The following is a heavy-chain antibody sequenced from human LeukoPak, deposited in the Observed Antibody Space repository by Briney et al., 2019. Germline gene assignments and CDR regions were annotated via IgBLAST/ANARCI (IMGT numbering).Heavy chain of an antibody. D-gene: IGHD6-13*01. CDR3: AREEPGTSSSRFDY. V-gene: IGHV4-4*07. J-gene: IGHJ4*02. CDR1: GGSISSYY. Sequence: SETLSLTCTVSGGSISSYYWSWIRQPAGKGLEWIGRIYTSGSTNYNPSLKSRVTMSVDTSKNQFSLKLSSVTAADTAVYYCAREEPGTSSSRFDYWGQGTLVTVSS. CDR2: IYTSGST.